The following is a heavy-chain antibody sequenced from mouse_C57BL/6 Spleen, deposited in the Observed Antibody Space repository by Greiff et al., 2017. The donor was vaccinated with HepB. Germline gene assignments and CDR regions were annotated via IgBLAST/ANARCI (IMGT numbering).Heavy chain of an antibody. J-gene: IGHJ4*01. V-gene: IGHV10-3*01. Sequence: EVQLVESGGGLVQPKGSLKLSCAASGFTFNTYAMHWVRQAPGKGLEWVARIRSKSSNYATYYADSVKDRFTISRDDSKSMLYLQMNNLKTEDTAMYYCVRGITTVVAYYYAMDYWGQGTSVTVSS. CDR3: VRGITTVVAYYYAMDY. D-gene: IGHD1-1*01. CDR2: IRSKSSNYAT. CDR1: GFTFNTYA.